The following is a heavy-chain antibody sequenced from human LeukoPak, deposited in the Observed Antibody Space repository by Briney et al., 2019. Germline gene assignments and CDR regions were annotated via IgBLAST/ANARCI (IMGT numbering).Heavy chain of an antibody. Sequence: GGSLRLSCAASGFTFDDYAMHWVRQAPGKGLEWVSGISWNSGSIGYADSVKGRFTISRDNAKNSLYLQMNSLRAEDTALYYCAKLHNLNCDYWGLGTLATVSS. V-gene: IGHV3-9*01. D-gene: IGHD1-14*01. J-gene: IGHJ4*02. CDR3: AKLHNLNCDY. CDR1: GFTFDDYA. CDR2: ISWNSGSI.